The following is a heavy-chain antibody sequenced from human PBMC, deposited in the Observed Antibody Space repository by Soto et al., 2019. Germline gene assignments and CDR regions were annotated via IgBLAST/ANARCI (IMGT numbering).Heavy chain of an antibody. CDR3: ARDKITGLFDY. J-gene: IGHJ4*02. Sequence: SETLSLTCPGYGGSFSGYCWTWIRQPPGTGLEWIGEINHSGSTNYNPSLKSRVTISVDTSKNQFSLKLTSVTAADTAVYYCARDKITGLFDYWGQGTLVT. CDR1: GGSFSGYC. V-gene: IGHV4-34*01. CDR2: INHSGST. D-gene: IGHD2-8*02.